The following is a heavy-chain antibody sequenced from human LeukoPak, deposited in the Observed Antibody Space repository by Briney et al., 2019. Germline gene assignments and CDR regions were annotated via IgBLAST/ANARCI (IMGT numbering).Heavy chain of an antibody. J-gene: IGHJ4*02. CDR3: TSGDGYLQPY. Sequence: GGSLRLSCAASGCSVSGKFMSWVRQAPGKELEWVSIIHYDGKIRYAGSVGGRFTIYRDDSENTLFLQMDSLRVDDTAVYFCTSGDGYLQPYWGQGTLVTVSS. CDR2: IHYDGKI. V-gene: IGHV3-53*01. CDR1: GCSVSGKF. D-gene: IGHD2-21*01.